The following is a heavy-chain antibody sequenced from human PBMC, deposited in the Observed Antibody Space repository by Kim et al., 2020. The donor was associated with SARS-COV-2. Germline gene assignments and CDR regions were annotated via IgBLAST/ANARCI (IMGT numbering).Heavy chain of an antibody. J-gene: IGHJ4*02. Sequence: PSLKGRVTISVDTSKNQFSLKLSSVTAADTAVYYCARHGMTYYYGSGSYYYWGQGTLVTVSS. CDR3: ARHGMTYYYGSGSYYY. V-gene: IGHV4-30-2*03. D-gene: IGHD3-10*01.